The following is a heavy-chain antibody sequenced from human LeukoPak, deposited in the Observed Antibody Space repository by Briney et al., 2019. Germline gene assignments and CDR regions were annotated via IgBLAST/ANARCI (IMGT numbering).Heavy chain of an antibody. D-gene: IGHD5-12*01. CDR1: GFPFNRYA. V-gene: IGHV3-66*01. J-gene: IGHJ6*02. CDR2: IYNGGSP. Sequence: GGSLRLSCAASGFPFNRYAMSWVRQAPGKGLEGGLVIYNGGSPYYADSVRGRFTISRDNSKNTLYLQMNSLRAEDTAVYYCARDFPHDSSGYNFYYYGMDVWGQGTTVTVSS. CDR3: ARDFPHDSSGYNFYYYGMDV.